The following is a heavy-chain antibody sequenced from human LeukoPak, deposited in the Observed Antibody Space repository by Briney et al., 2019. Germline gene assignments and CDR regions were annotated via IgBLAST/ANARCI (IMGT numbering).Heavy chain of an antibody. J-gene: IGHJ4*02. CDR2: INPNSGGT. V-gene: IGHV1-2*02. D-gene: IGHD2-21*02. Sequence: ASVKVSCRASGYTFTGYYMHWVRQAPGQGLEWMGWINPNSGGTNYAQKFQGRVTMTRDTSISTAYMELSRLRSGDTAVYYCARVPCGGDCYFDYWGQGTLVTVSS. CDR3: ARVPCGGDCYFDY. CDR1: GYTFTGYY.